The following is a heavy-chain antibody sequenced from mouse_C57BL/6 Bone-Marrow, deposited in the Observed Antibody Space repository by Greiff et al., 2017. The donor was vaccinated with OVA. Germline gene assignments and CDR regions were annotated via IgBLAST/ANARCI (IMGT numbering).Heavy chain of an antibody. CDR3: ARYYGSSYDYAMDY. Sequence: QVQLQQSGAELVRPGTSVKVSCKASGYAFTNYLIEWVKQRPGQGLEWIGVINPGSGGTNYNEKFKGKATLTADKSSSTAYMQLSSLTSEDSAVYFCARYYGSSYDYAMDYWGQGTSVTVSS. CDR1: GYAFTNYL. J-gene: IGHJ4*01. CDR2: INPGSGGT. V-gene: IGHV1-54*01. D-gene: IGHD1-1*01.